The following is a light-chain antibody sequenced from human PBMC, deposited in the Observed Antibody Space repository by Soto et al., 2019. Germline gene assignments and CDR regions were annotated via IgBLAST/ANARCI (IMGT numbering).Light chain of an antibody. CDR3: QHLNTYPHT. Sequence: DIQLTQSPSFLSASVGDRVTITCRASQGISSYLAWYQQKPGKAPKLLIYAASTLQSGLPSRFSGSGSGTEFTLTISSLQPEDFATYYCQHLNTYPHTFGPGTKVDI. V-gene: IGKV1-9*01. CDR2: AAS. J-gene: IGKJ3*01. CDR1: QGISSY.